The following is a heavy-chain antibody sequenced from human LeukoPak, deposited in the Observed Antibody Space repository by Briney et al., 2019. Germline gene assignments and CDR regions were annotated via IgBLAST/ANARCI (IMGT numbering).Heavy chain of an antibody. D-gene: IGHD5-18*01. J-gene: IGHJ4*02. Sequence: GGSLRLSCAASGFTFSSYEMNWVRQAPGKGLEWVSYISSSGSTIYYADSVKGRFTISRDNAKNSLYLQMSSLRAEDTAVYYCAIVDTAMAEIDYWGQGTLVTVSS. CDR3: AIVDTAMAEIDY. CDR2: ISSSGSTI. V-gene: IGHV3-48*03. CDR1: GFTFSSYE.